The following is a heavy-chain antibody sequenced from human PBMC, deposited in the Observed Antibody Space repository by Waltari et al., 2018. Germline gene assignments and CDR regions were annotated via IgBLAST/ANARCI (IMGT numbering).Heavy chain of an antibody. CDR1: GGPISSYY. Sequence: QVQLQESGPGLVKPSETLSLTCTVSGGPISSYYWSWIRQPPGKGLEWIGYIYYSGSTNYNPSLKSRVTISVDTSKNQFSLKLSSVTAADTAVYYCASSYGDLYYMDVWGKGTTVTVSS. V-gene: IGHV4-59*01. J-gene: IGHJ6*03. D-gene: IGHD4-17*01. CDR2: IYYSGST. CDR3: ASSYGDLYYMDV.